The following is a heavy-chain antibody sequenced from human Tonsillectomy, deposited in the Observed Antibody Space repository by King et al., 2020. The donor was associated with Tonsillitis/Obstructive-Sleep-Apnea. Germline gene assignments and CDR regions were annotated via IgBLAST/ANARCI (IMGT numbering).Heavy chain of an antibody. V-gene: IGHV3-23*04. Sequence: VQLVESGGGLVQPGESLRLSCAASGFIFITYAMSWVRQAPGKGLEWVSAISGSGGSAYYADSVKGRFTISRDNSKNTLYLQMNSLRAEDTAVYYCAKSSSGSCTYSRYFDLWGRGTLVTVSS. J-gene: IGHJ2*01. D-gene: IGHD3-10*01. CDR3: AKSSSGSCTYSRYFDL. CDR1: GFIFITYA. CDR2: ISGSGGSA.